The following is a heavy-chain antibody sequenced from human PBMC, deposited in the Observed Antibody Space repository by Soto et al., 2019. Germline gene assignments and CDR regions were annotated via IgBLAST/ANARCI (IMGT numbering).Heavy chain of an antibody. CDR2: ISSSSSYI. V-gene: IGHV3-21*01. CDR1: GFTFSSYS. J-gene: IGHJ4*02. D-gene: IGHD3-22*01. Sequence: GGSLRLSCAASGFTFSSYSMNWVRQAPGKGLEWVSSISSSSSYIYYADSVKGRFTISRDNAKNSLYLQMNSLRAEDTAVYYSARDPFFYDSGGYYPYFDYWGRGTRVPVSS. CDR3: ARDPFFYDSGGYYPYFDY.